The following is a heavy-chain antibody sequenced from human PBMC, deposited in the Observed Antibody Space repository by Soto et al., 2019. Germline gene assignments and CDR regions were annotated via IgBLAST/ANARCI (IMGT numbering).Heavy chain of an antibody. CDR2: IYWDDDK. CDR1: GLSLSTSGVS. J-gene: IGHJ6*02. Sequence: SGPTLVNPTQTLTLTCTFSGLSLSTSGVSVGWIRQPPGKALEWLGLIYWDDDKRYSPSLESRLTITKDTSKNQVVLTMSNVDPVDTGTYYCAHFPSDRGYSYGMDVWGQGTTVTVSS. D-gene: IGHD3-10*01. V-gene: IGHV2-5*02. CDR3: AHFPSDRGYSYGMDV.